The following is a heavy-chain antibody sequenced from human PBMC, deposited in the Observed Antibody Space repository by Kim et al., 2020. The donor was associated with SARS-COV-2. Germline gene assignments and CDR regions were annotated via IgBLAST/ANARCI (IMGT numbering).Heavy chain of an antibody. Sequence: GGSLRLSCAASGFTFSSYGMHWVRQAPGKGLEWVAVISYDGSNKYYADSVKGRFTISRDNSKNTLYLQMNSLRAEDTAVYYCARPHIATAGITLLIAFDYWGQGTLVTVSS. CDR3: ARPHIATAGITLLIAFDY. V-gene: IGHV3-33*05. D-gene: IGHD6-13*01. CDR2: ISYDGSNK. J-gene: IGHJ4*02. CDR1: GFTFSSYG.